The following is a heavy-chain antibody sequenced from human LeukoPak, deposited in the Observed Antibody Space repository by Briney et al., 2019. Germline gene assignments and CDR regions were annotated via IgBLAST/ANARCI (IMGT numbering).Heavy chain of an antibody. CDR1: GYTFTSYY. CDR3: ASSSDIVLVPAAIGY. V-gene: IGHV1-46*03. Sequence: ASVKVSCKASGYTFTSYYMHWVRQAPGQGLEWMGIINPSGGSTSYAQKFQGRVTMTRDTSRSTVYMELSSLRSEDTAVYYCASSSDIVLVPAAIGYWGQGTLVTVSS. J-gene: IGHJ4*02. D-gene: IGHD2-2*01. CDR2: INPSGGST.